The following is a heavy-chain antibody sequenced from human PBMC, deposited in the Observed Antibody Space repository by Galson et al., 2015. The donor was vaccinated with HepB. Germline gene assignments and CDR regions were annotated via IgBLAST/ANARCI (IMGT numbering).Heavy chain of an antibody. CDR1: GYSFTSYW. Sequence: QSGAEVKKPGESLRISCKGSGYSFTSYWISWVRQMPGKGLEWMGRIDPSDSYTNYSPSFQGHVTISADKSISTAYLQWSSLKASDTAMYYCARLRLHGYPELYYYYYGMDVWGQGTTVTVSS. V-gene: IGHV5-10-1*01. J-gene: IGHJ6*02. CDR3: ARLRLHGYPELYYYYYGMDV. D-gene: IGHD5-18*01. CDR2: IDPSDSYT.